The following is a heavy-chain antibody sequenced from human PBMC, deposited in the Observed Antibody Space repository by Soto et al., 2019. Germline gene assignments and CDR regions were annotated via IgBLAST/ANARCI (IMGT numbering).Heavy chain of an antibody. CDR3: AKATCGGDCYSFDY. D-gene: IGHD2-21*01. V-gene: IGHV3-9*01. Sequence: EVQLVESGGGLVQPGRSLRLSCAASGFTFDDYAMHWVRQAPGKGLEWVSGISWNSGSIGYADSVKGRFTISRDNAKNSLYLQMNSLRAEDTALYYCAKATCGGDCYSFDYWGQGTLVTVSS. J-gene: IGHJ4*02. CDR1: GFTFDDYA. CDR2: ISWNSGSI.